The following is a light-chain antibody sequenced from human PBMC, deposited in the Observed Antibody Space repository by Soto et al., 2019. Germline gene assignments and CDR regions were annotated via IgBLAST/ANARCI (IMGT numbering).Light chain of an antibody. CDR2: ENN. CDR1: SSNIGNNY. J-gene: IGLJ2*01. CDR3: GTWDSSLSGGV. V-gene: IGLV1-51*02. Sequence: QSVLTQPPSVSAAPGQKVTISCSGSSSNIGNNYVSWYQQLPGTAPKLLIYENNIRPSGIPDRFSGSKSGTSATLGITGLQTGDDADYYCGTWDSSLSGGVFGGGTKLTVL.